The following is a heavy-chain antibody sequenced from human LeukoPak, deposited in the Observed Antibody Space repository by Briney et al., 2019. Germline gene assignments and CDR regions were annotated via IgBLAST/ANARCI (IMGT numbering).Heavy chain of an antibody. CDR1: GFTFSRYW. V-gene: IGHV3-7*01. D-gene: IGHD3-22*01. Sequence: GGSLRLSCAASGFTFSRYWMTWVSQDPGKGLKWVANIRQDGSEIYYVDSVKGRFTISRDNAKNSLYLQMNSLSAEDTAVYYCAGVVVISPTYYFDFWGQGALVTVPS. J-gene: IGHJ4*02. CDR2: IRQDGSEI. CDR3: AGVVVISPTYYFDF.